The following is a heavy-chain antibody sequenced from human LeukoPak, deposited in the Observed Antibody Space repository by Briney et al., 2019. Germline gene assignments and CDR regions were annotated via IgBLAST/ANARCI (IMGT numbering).Heavy chain of an antibody. CDR1: GFTFSTYA. J-gene: IGHJ3*02. V-gene: IGHV3-7*04. CDR2: IKQDGSEK. CDR3: ARHLTGGYTFDI. Sequence: GGSLRLSCAASGFTFSTYAMTWVRQTPGKGLEWVANIKQDGSEKYYVDSVKGRFTISRDNAKTSLYLQMNSLRAEDTAVYFCARHLTGGYTFDIWGQGTMVTVSS. D-gene: IGHD3-10*01.